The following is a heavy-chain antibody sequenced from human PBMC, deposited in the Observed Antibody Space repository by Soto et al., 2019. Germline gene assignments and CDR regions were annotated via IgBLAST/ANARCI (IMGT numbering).Heavy chain of an antibody. J-gene: IGHJ6*02. D-gene: IGHD2-15*01. CDR2: IIPIFGTA. CDR3: ARDSGVVAATLSSYYGMDV. CDR1: GGTFSSYA. Sequence: QVQLVQSGAEVKKPGSSVKVSCKASGGTFSSYAISWVRQAPGQGLEWMGGIIPIFGTANYAQKFQGRVTITADESTSTAYMELSSLRSEDTAVYYCARDSGVVAATLSSYYGMDVWGQGTTVTVSS. V-gene: IGHV1-69*01.